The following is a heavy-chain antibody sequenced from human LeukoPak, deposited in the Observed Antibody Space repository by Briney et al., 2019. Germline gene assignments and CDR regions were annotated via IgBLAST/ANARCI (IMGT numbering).Heavy chain of an antibody. D-gene: IGHD5/OR15-5a*01. CDR1: GFTFSSYE. J-gene: IGHJ4*02. CDR3: ARVSRTGDFDY. Sequence: GGSLRLSCAASGFTFSSYEMNWVRQAPGKGLEWVSYISSSGSTIYYADSVKGRFTISRDNAKNSLYLQTNSLRAEDTAVYYCARVSRTGDFDYWGQGTLVTVSS. CDR2: ISSSGSTI. V-gene: IGHV3-48*03.